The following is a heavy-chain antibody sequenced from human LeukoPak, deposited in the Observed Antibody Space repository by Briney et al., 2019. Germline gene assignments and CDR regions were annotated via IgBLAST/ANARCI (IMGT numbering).Heavy chain of an antibody. D-gene: IGHD6-25*01. CDR2: INPSGGST. CDR3: AREGNGWPRDY. Sequence: ASVKVSCKASGYTFTSYYMHWVRQAPGQGLEWMGIINPSGGSTSYAQKFQGRVTMTRDMSTSTVYMELSGLRSEDTAVYYCAREGNGWPRDYWGQGTLVTVSS. J-gene: IGHJ4*02. V-gene: IGHV1-46*01. CDR1: GYTFTSYY.